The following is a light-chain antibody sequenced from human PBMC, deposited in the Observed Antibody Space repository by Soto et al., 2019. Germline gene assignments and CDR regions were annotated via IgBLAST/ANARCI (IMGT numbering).Light chain of an antibody. V-gene: IGKV1-33*01. J-gene: IGKJ4*01. CDR3: QQYDNLPLALT. Sequence: DIQMTQSPSSLSASVGDRVTITCQASQDISNYLNWYQQKPGKAPKLLIYDASNLETGVPSRFSGSGSRTDFTFTISSLQPEDIATYYCQQYDNLPLALTFGGGTKVEIK. CDR2: DAS. CDR1: QDISNY.